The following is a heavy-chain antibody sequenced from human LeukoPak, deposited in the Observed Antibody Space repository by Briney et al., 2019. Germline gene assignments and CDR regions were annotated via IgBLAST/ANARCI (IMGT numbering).Heavy chain of an antibody. Sequence: ASVKVSCKASGYTFTGYYMHWVRQAPGQGLEWMGRINPNSGGTNYAQKFQGRVTMTRGTSISTAYMELSRLRSDDTAVYYCARDAEYYDFWSGYYVWFDPWGQGTLVTVSS. J-gene: IGHJ5*02. CDR2: INPNSGGT. D-gene: IGHD3-3*01. CDR3: ARDAEYYDFWSGYYVWFDP. CDR1: GYTFTGYY. V-gene: IGHV1-2*06.